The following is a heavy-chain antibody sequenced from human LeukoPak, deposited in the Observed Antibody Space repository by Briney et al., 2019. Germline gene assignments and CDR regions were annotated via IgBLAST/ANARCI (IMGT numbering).Heavy chain of an antibody. V-gene: IGHV3-30*18. J-gene: IGHJ4*02. CDR1: GFTFSSYG. CDR3: AKNLGDSSGYLFDY. Sequence: GGSLRLSCAASGFTFSSYGMHWVRQAPGKGLERVAVISHDGSNKYYADSVKGRFTISRDNSKNTLYLQMNSLRAEDTAVYYCAKNLGDSSGYLFDYWSQGTLVTVSS. D-gene: IGHD3-22*01. CDR2: ISHDGSNK.